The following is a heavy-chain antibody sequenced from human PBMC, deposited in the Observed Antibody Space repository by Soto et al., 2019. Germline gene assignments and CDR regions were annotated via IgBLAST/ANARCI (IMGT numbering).Heavy chain of an antibody. CDR1: GFTFSSYS. D-gene: IGHD4-4*01. CDR3: ARVPVEMPTIRKDFDI. Sequence: VGSLRLSCAASGFTFSSYSMNWVRQAPGKGLEWVSSISSSSSYIYYADSVKGRFTISRDNANNSLYLQMNSLRAEDTAVYYCARVPVEMPTIRKDFDIWGQGTTVTVSS. V-gene: IGHV3-21*01. J-gene: IGHJ3*02. CDR2: ISSSSSYI.